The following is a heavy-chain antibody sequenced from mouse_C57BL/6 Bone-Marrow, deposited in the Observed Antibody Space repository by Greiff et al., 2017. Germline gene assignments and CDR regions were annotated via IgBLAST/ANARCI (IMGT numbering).Heavy chain of an antibody. V-gene: IGHV1-52*01. Sequence: QVQLQQPGAELVRPGSSVKLSCKASGYTFTSYWMHWVKQRPIQGLEWIGNIDPSDSETHYNQKFKDKATLTVDKSSSTADMQLSSLTSEDSAVYYCARCSYYYGSSWYCDVWGTGTTVTVSS. CDR3: ARCSYYYGSSWYCDV. CDR2: IDPSDSET. J-gene: IGHJ1*03. CDR1: GYTFTSYW. D-gene: IGHD1-1*01.